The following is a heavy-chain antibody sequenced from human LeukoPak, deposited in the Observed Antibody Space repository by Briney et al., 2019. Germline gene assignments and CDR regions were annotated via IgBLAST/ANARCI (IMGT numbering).Heavy chain of an antibody. Sequence: GGSLRLSCAASGFTFSSYWMTWVRQAPGKGLEWVANIKPDGSQIYYVDSVKGRFTISRGNAKNSLYLNSLRAEDTAVYYCARDLNWETYWGQGTLVTVSS. CDR3: ARDLNWETY. V-gene: IGHV3-7*01. D-gene: IGHD1-1*01. CDR2: IKPDGSQI. CDR1: GFTFSSYW. J-gene: IGHJ4*02.